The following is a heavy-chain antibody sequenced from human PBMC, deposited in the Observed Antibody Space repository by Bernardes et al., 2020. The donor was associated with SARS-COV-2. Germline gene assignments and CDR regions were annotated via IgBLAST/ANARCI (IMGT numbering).Heavy chain of an antibody. CDR1: GFTFNTYG. V-gene: IGHV3-48*02. Sequence: GGYLRLSCAASGFTFNTYGMNWVRQAPGKGLEWDSYISSSGSTIYYADSVKGRFTISRDNAKGSLYLQMNSLRDEDTAVYYCARPSLWFVADFDFYFGMDVWCQRTTVTVSS. CDR3: ARPSLWFVADFDFYFGMDV. D-gene: IGHD3-10*01. J-gene: IGHJ6*02. CDR2: ISSSGSTI.